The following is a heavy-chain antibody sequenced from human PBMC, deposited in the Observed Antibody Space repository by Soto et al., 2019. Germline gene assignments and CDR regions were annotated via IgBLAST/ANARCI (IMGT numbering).Heavy chain of an antibody. Sequence: ASVKVSCKASGYTFTSYGISWVRQAPGQGLEWMGWISAYNGNTNYAQKLQGRVTMTTDTSTSTAYMEMRSLRSDDTAEYYSARVRSGGYGNDAFDIWGKGTMVTVSS. V-gene: IGHV1-18*01. CDR2: ISAYNGNT. D-gene: IGHD6-19*01. CDR1: GYTFTSYG. J-gene: IGHJ3*02. CDR3: ARVRSGGYGNDAFDI.